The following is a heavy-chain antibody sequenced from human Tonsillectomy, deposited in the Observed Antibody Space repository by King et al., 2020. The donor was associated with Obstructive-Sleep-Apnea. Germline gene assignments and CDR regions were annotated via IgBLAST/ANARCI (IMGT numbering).Heavy chain of an antibody. CDR1: GFTFSGSS. J-gene: IGHJ4*02. D-gene: IGHD6-6*01. CDR2: IRNKANNYAT. V-gene: IGHV3-73*01. CDR3: ARLTEYRQ. Sequence: VQLVESGGGLVQPGGSLKLSCAASGFTFSGSSIHWVRQASGRGLEWVGRIRNKANNYATTYAESPAGRFTISSYEPKNTAYLQMNSLKIEDTAVYYCARLTEYRQWGQGTLVTVSS.